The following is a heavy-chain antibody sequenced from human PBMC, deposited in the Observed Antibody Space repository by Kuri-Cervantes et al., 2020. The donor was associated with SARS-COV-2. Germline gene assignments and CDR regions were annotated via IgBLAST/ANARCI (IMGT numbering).Heavy chain of an antibody. CDR3: ARGRDKRYSSGSYYYYGMDV. D-gene: IGHD6-19*01. CDR2: INHSGST. CDR1: GGSFSGYY. Sequence: SETLSLTCAVYGGSFSGYYWCWIRQPPGKGLEWIGEINHSGSTNYNPSLKSRVTISVDTSKNQFSLKLSSVTAADTAVYYCARGRDKRYSSGSYYYYGMDVWGQGTTVTVSS. V-gene: IGHV4-34*01. J-gene: IGHJ6*02.